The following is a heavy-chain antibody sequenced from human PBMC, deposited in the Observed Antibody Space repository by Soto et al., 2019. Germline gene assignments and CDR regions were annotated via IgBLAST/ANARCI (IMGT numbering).Heavy chain of an antibody. CDR2: IIPIFGTA. CDR1: GGTFSSYA. CDR3: ARRGIVQNWFDP. J-gene: IGHJ5*02. D-gene: IGHD1-26*01. Sequence: SVKVSCKASGGTFSSYAISWVRQAPGQGLEWMGGIIPIFGTANYAQKFQGRVTITADESTSTAYMELSSLRSEDTAVYYCARRGIVQNWFDPWGQGTLVTVSS. V-gene: IGHV1-69*13.